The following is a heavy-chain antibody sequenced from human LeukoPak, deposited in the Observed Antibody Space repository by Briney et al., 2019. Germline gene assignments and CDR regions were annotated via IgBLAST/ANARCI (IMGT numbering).Heavy chain of an antibody. J-gene: IGHJ4*02. CDR3: ATARGHGSGSYGVPFDY. CDR2: INPNSGGT. D-gene: IGHD3-10*01. Sequence: GASVKVSCKASGYTFTGYYMHWVRQAPGQGLEWMGWINPNSGGTNYAQKFQGRVTMTRDTSISTAYMELSRLRSDDTAVYYCATARGHGSGSYGVPFDYWGQGTLVTVSS. V-gene: IGHV1-2*02. CDR1: GYTFTGYY.